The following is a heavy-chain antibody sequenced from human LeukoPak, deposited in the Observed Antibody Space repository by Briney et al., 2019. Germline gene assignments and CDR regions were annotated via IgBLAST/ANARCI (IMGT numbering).Heavy chain of an antibody. J-gene: IGHJ4*02. V-gene: IGHV1-46*01. CDR3: ARAGSWDYDSSGYYGPHFDY. CDR2: INPSGGST. CDR1: GGTFSSYA. Sequence: ASVKVSCKASGGTFSSYAISWVRQAPGQGLEWMGIINPSGGSTSYAQKFQGRVTMTRDTSTSTVYMELSSLRSEDTAVYYCARAGSWDYDSSGYYGPHFDYWGQGTLVTVSS. D-gene: IGHD3-22*01.